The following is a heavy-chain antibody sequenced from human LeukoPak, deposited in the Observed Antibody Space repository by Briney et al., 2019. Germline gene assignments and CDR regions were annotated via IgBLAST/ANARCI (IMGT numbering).Heavy chain of an antibody. J-gene: IGHJ3*02. D-gene: IGHD3-22*01. CDR1: GGSISSSNW. Sequence: PSETLSLTCAVSGGSISSSNWWSWVRPPPGKGLEWIEEIYHSGSTNYNPSLKSRVTISVDKSKNQFSLKLSSVTAADTAVYYCAREVYDSSGNGFDIWGQGTMVTVSS. CDR3: AREVYDSSGNGFDI. V-gene: IGHV4-4*02. CDR2: IYHSGST.